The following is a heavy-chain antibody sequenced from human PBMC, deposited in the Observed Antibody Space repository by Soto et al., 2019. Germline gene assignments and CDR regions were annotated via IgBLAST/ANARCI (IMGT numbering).Heavy chain of an antibody. CDR1: GGSFSTYY. V-gene: IGHV4-34*01. D-gene: IGHD3-3*01. CDR3: ARGGSKDWQVALES. J-gene: IGHJ6*03. Sequence: PSETLSLTCVVSGGSFSTYYYNWIRQSPGKGLEWRGERNNSGSNNYSQSLKSRVTRAGDKSKNQFSLKLTSVTAADTAVYYCARGGSKDWQVALESGGKG. CDR2: RNNSGSN.